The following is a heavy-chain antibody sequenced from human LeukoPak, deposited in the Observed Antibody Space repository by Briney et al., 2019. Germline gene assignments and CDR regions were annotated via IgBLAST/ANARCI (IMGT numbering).Heavy chain of an antibody. V-gene: IGHV3-30*18. CDR1: GFTFTTYA. CDR3: VKQTLSSGLDY. Sequence: GGSLRLSCAASGFTFTTYAMHWVRQAPGKGLEWVAVISSDISYRSYADSVKGRFSISRDNSKNTLNLQMDSLRADDTAVYYCVKQTLSSGLDYWGQGTLVTVSS. D-gene: IGHD6-19*01. CDR2: ISSDISYR. J-gene: IGHJ4*02.